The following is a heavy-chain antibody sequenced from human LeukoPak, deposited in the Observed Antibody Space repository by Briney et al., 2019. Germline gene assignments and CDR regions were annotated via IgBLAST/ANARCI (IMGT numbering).Heavy chain of an antibody. Sequence: GGSLRLSCAASGFTFSIYSMNWVRQAPGKGLEWVSCITGSSDSIYYTDSVKGRFTISRDNAKNSLYLQMNSLRDEDTAVYSCARDDRASWFFDFWGQGTLVTVSS. CDR2: ITGSSDSI. CDR1: GFTFSIYS. CDR3: ARDDRASWFFDF. D-gene: IGHD6-13*01. J-gene: IGHJ4*02. V-gene: IGHV3-21*01.